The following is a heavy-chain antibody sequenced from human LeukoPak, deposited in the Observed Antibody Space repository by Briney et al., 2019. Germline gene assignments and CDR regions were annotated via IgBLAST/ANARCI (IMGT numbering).Heavy chain of an antibody. Sequence: ASVKVSCKASGYTFTSYGISWVRQAPGQGLEWMGWISAYNGNTNYAQKLQGRVTMTTDTSTSTAYMELSRLRSDDTAVYYCARVHAGATALDYWGQGTLVTVSS. D-gene: IGHD1-26*01. CDR1: GYTFTSYG. CDR3: ARVHAGATALDY. J-gene: IGHJ4*02. CDR2: ISAYNGNT. V-gene: IGHV1-18*01.